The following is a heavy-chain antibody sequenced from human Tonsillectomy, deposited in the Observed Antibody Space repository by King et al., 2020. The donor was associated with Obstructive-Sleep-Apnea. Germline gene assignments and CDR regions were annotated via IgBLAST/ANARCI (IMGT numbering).Heavy chain of an antibody. CDR3: VKDIAASSWFWFDP. D-gene: IGHD6-13*01. V-gene: IGHV3-9*01. CDR1: GFTFDDYD. CDR2: ISWNSGSI. J-gene: IGHJ5*02. Sequence: VQLVESGGGLIQPGRSLRLSCAASGFTFDDYDMHWVRPAPGKGLEWVSGISWNSGSIVYTDSVKGRFTISRDNAKNSLYLQMNSLRAEDTALYYCVKDIAASSWFWFDPWGQGTLVTVSS.